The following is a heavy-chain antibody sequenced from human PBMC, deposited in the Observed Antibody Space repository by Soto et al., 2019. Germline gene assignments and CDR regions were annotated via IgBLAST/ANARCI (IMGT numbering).Heavy chain of an antibody. CDR2: INHSGST. Sequence: SETLSLTCAVYGVSFSGYYWSWIRQPPGKGLEWIGEINHSGSTNYNPSLKSRVTISVDTSKNQFSLKLSSVTAADTAVYYCAREHLITMVRGVFNWFDPWGQGTLVTVSS. J-gene: IGHJ5*02. CDR1: GVSFSGYY. V-gene: IGHV4-34*01. D-gene: IGHD3-10*01. CDR3: AREHLITMVRGVFNWFDP.